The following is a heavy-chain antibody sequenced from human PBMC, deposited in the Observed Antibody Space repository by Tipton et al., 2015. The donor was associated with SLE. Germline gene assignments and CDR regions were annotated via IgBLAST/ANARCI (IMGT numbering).Heavy chain of an antibody. J-gene: IGHJ2*01. CDR3: ARGAKRGYWYFDL. CDR1: GFTFSSYS. Sequence: SLRLSCAASGFTFSSYSMNWVRQAPGKGLEWVSSISSSSSYIYYADSVKGRFTISRDNAKNSLYLQMNSLRAEDMAVYYCARGAKRGYWYFDLWGRGTLVTVSS. CDR2: ISSSSSYI. V-gene: IGHV3-21*01.